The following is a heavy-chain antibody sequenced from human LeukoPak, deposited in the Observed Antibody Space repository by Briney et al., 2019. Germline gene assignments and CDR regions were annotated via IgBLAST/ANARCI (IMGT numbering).Heavy chain of an antibody. D-gene: IGHD6-19*01. V-gene: IGHV3-23*01. J-gene: IGHJ1*01. Sequence: HPGGSLRLSCAASGFTFSSYAMSWVRQAPGKGLEWVSAISGSGGSTYYADSVKGRFTISRDNSKNTLYLQMNSLRAEDTAVYYCAKVSRSSGWLRIEEYFQHWGQGTLVTVSS. CDR2: ISGSGGST. CDR1: GFTFSSYA. CDR3: AKVSRSSGWLRIEEYFQH.